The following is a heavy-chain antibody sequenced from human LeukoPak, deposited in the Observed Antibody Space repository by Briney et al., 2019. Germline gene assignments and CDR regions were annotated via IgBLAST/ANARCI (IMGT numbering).Heavy chain of an antibody. V-gene: IGHV3-53*04. CDR2: IYSGGST. CDR3: ARLYGTFLEWSPYFDY. J-gene: IGHJ4*02. CDR1: GFTVSINF. Sequence: GGSLRLSCAASGFTVSINFMSWVRHAPGKGLEWVSVIYSGGSTYYADSVKGRFTISRHNSKNTLYLQMNSLKAEDTAVYYCARLYGTFLEWSPYFDYWGQGTLVTVSS. D-gene: IGHD3-3*02.